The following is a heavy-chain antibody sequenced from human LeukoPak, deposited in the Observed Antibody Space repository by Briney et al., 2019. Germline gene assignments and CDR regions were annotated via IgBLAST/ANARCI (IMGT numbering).Heavy chain of an antibody. J-gene: IGHJ4*02. CDR3: AKEAYGDHHFDC. CDR2: ISYDGSNE. CDR1: EFTFSRYA. D-gene: IGHD4-17*01. Sequence: GGSLRLSCTGSEFTFSRYAMHWVRQTPGKGLEWMAVISYDGSNEYYADSVKGRFTISRDNSKNTLYLQMNSLRTEDTAVYYCAKEAYGDHHFDCWGQGTPVTVSS. V-gene: IGHV3-30-3*01.